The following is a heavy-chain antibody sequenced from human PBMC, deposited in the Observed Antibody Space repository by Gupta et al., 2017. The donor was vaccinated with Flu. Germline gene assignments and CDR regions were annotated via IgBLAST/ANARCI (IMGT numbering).Heavy chain of an antibody. V-gene: IGHV1-18*01. CDR1: GSTFRGYG. CDR2: ISVYNDNT. D-gene: IGHD5-18*01. J-gene: IGHJ6*02. Sequence: QLHLVQSGAELQPPGAAVHVSCLASGSTFRGYGISSSPLPPGQGLEWMGWISVYNDNTKDAQNLQSRVTMTTDTSTNTVYMEVRSLKSDDTDVYFCAREGWLYSYGFGYDGMDVWGQGTTVTVSS. CDR3: AREGWLYSYGFGYDGMDV.